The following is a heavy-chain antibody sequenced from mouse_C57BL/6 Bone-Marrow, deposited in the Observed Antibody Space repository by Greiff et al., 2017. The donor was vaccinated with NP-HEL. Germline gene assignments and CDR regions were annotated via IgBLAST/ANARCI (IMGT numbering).Heavy chain of an antibody. CDR1: GFTFSSYA. Sequence: EVKLMESGGGLVKPGGSLKLSCAASGFTFSSYAMSWVRQTPEKRLEWVATISDGGSYTYYPDNVKGRFTISRDNAKNNLYLQMSHLKSEDTAMYYCARDTDGYYGEDYWGQGTSVTVSS. CDR2: ISDGGSYT. V-gene: IGHV5-4*01. J-gene: IGHJ4*01. CDR3: ARDTDGYYGEDY. D-gene: IGHD2-3*01.